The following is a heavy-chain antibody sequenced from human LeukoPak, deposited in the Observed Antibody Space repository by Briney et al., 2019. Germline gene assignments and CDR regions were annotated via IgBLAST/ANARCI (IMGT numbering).Heavy chain of an antibody. Sequence: ASVTVSCTASGYTFTSYDINWVRQATGQGLEWMGWMNPNSGNTGYAQKFQGRVTMTRNTSISTAYMELSSLRSEDTAVYYCARSNIVATILYWGQGTLVTVSS. CDR1: GYTFTSYD. J-gene: IGHJ4*02. D-gene: IGHD5-12*01. CDR2: MNPNSGNT. CDR3: ARSNIVATILY. V-gene: IGHV1-8*02.